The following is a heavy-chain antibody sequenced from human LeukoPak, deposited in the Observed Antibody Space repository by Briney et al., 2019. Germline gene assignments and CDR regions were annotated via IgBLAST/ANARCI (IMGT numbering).Heavy chain of an antibody. J-gene: IGHJ4*02. CDR2: ISGSNGYF. V-gene: IGHV3-21*01. CDR1: GLAFRSYS. D-gene: IGHD6-13*01. CDR3: AREIIAATLDG. Sequence: GGSLRLSCAASGLAFRSYSLNWVRQAPGKGLEWVASISGSNGYFYYADSVKGRFTISRDNARNSLFLQMNTLRAEDTAVYYCAREIIAATLDGWGQGTLVIVSS.